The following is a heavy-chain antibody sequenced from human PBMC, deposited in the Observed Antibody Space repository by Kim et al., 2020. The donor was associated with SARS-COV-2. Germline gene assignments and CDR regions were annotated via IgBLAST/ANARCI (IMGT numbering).Heavy chain of an antibody. CDR2: ISSSGSTI. D-gene: IGHD5-12*01. CDR1: GFTFSSYE. J-gene: IGHJ6*02. Sequence: GGSLRLSCAASGFTFSSYEMNWVRQAPGKGLEWVSYISSSGSTIYYADSVKGRFTISRDNAKNSLYLQMNSLRAEDTAVYYCARDLTSERVTGYENSDYYYYGMDVWGQGTTVTVSS. CDR3: ARDLTSERVTGYENSDYYYYGMDV. V-gene: IGHV3-48*03.